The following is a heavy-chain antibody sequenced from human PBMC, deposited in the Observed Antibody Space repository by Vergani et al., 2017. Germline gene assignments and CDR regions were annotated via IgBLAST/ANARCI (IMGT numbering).Heavy chain of an antibody. CDR3: ARAPIPYSGSYRWDY. Sequence: QVQLVQSGAEVKKPGASVKVSCKASGYTFTGYYMHWVRQAPGQGLEWMGWINPNSGGTNYAQKFQGRVTMTRDTSISTAYMELSRLRSDDTAVYYCARAPIPYSGSYRWDYWGQGTLVTVSS. D-gene: IGHD1-26*01. J-gene: IGHJ4*02. V-gene: IGHV1-2*02. CDR1: GYTFTGYY. CDR2: INPNSGGT.